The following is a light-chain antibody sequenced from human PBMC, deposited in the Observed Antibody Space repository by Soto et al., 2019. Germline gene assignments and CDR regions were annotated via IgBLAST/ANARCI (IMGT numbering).Light chain of an antibody. CDR1: QSVTNNF. CDR2: GAS. V-gene: IGKV3-20*01. J-gene: IGKJ3*01. CDR3: QQYGTPLFT. Sequence: IVLTQSPGTLSLSPGERVTLSCGASQSVTNNFLAWSQQKPGQAPRLLIYGASSRATGVPDRFSGSGSGTDFTLTISRLEPGDFAVYYCQQYGTPLFTFGPGTKVDIK.